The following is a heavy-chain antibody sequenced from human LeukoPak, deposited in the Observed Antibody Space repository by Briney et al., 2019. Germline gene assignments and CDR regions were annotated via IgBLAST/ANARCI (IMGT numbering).Heavy chain of an antibody. Sequence: SEALSLACNVSGGSISAYYWSWIRQPPGKGLEWIGYIYYSGNTNYNPSLKSRVTISVDTSKNQFSLKLSSVTAADTAVYYCAINYGYGGMDVWGQGTTGTVSS. V-gene: IGHV4-59*08. CDR1: GGSISAYY. J-gene: IGHJ6*02. D-gene: IGHD5-18*01. CDR3: AINYGYGGMDV. CDR2: IYYSGNT.